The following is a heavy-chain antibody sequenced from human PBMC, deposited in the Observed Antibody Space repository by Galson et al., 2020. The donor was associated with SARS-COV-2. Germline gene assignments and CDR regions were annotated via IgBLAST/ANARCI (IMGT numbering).Heavy chain of an antibody. CDR2: IHRDGTT. Sequence: GESLKISCAASGFNVGDNYVSWVRQAPGQGLEWVPIIHRDGTTYYVDSVKGRFITSRDNSRNTLYLQMNSLRVEDTAVYYCARDSHSGGRADSWGQGTLVIVSS. D-gene: IGHD1-26*01. CDR1: GFNVGDNY. CDR3: ARDSHSGGRADS. V-gene: IGHV3-53*01. J-gene: IGHJ5*01.